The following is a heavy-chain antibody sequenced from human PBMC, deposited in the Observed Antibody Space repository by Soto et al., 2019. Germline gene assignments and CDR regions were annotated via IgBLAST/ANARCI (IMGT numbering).Heavy chain of an antibody. V-gene: IGHV3-53*01. D-gene: IGHD2-21*01. CDR3: ARARWMELRRAIFFVF. CDR1: GLTVSSSY. Sequence: GGSLRLSCAASGLTVSSSYMSWVRQAPGKGLQWVSVIYSAGSTYYANSVKGRFTISRDISTNMVYLQMSSLTDEDTAVYYCARARWMELRRAIFFVFWGQGPLVTVS. J-gene: IGHJ4*02. CDR2: IYSAGST.